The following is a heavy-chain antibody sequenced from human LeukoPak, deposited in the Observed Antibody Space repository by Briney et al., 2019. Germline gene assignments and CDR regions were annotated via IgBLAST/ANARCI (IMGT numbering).Heavy chain of an antibody. CDR1: GFTVSSNY. V-gene: IGHV3-53*01. CDR2: IYSGGST. J-gene: IGHJ4*02. CDR3: ARSGYSYGPFDY. Sequence: GGSLRLSCAASGFTVSSNYMSWVRQAPGKGREWVSVIYSGGSTYYADSVKGRFTISRDNSKNTLYLQMNSLRAEDTAVYYCARSGYSYGPFDYWGQGTLVTVSS. D-gene: IGHD5-18*01.